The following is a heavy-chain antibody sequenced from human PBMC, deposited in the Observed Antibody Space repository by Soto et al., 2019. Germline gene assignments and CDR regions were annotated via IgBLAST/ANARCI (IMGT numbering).Heavy chain of an antibody. J-gene: IGHJ6*03. D-gene: IGHD3-3*01. CDR1: GGSISSYY. V-gene: IGHV4-59*01. CDR2: IYYSGST. CDR3: GRAARPPKIKLFGVVTDHHYYYMDV. Sequence: SETLSLTCTVSGGSISSYYWSWIRQPPGKGLEWIGYIYYSGSTNYNPSLKSRVTISVDTSKNQFSLKLNSVTAADTAVYYCGRAARPPKIKLFGVVTDHHYYYMDVWGKGTTVTVSS.